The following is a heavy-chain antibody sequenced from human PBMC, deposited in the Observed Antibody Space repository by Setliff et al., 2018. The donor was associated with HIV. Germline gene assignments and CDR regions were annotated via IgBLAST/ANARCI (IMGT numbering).Heavy chain of an antibody. CDR1: GGSISSSNCC. V-gene: IGHV4-39*01. D-gene: IGHD3-22*01. CDR2: IYYSGST. CDR3: ARQVSGSSGYYYPLHIHH. J-gene: IGHJ1*01. Sequence: PSETLSLTCTVSGGSISSSNCCWGWIRQPPGKGLEWIGSIYYSGSTLYNPSLKSRVTISVDTSKNQFSLKLNSVTAADTAVYYCARQVSGSSGYYYPLHIHHWGQGTLVTVSS.